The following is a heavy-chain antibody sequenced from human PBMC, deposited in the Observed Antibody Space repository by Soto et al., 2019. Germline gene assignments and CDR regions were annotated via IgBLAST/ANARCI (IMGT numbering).Heavy chain of an antibody. CDR2: IKQDGSEK. J-gene: IGHJ4*02. Sequence: GGSLRLSCAASGFTFSSYWMSWVRQAPGKGLEWVANIKQDGSEKYYVDSVKGRFTISRDNAKNSLYLQMNSPRAEDTAVYYCARLKYSSSWYNPHFDYWGQGTLVTVSS. CDR1: GFTFSSYW. D-gene: IGHD6-13*01. CDR3: ARLKYSSSWYNPHFDY. V-gene: IGHV3-7*01.